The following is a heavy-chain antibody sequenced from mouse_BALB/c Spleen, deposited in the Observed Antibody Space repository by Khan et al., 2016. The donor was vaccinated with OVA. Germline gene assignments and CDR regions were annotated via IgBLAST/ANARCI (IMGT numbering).Heavy chain of an antibody. D-gene: IGHD1-2*01. J-gene: IGHJ2*01. Sequence: EVQLQESGPGLAKPSQSLYLTCTVTGYSITSGYGWNWIRQFPGNKLEWMGYISYSGSTNYNPYLKSRVSFTRDTSKNQFFLQLNTMTTEDTAAYYCARTARIKYWGQGTTLTVSS. V-gene: IGHV3-2*02. CDR2: ISYSGST. CDR3: ARTARIKY. CDR1: GYSITSGYG.